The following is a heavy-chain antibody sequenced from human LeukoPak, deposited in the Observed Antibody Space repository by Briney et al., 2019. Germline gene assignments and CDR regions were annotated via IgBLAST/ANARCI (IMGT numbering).Heavy chain of an antibody. J-gene: IGHJ5*02. D-gene: IGHD2-15*01. V-gene: IGHV3-21*01. CDR2: ISTSSSYI. CDR1: GFTFSNFW. CDR3: ARGADGVSSNSRGWFDP. Sequence: PGGSLRLSCAASGFTFSNFWMNWVRQAPGKGPEWVSSISTSSSYIYYADSVKGRFTISRDNARNSLYLQMNTLRAEDTAVYSCARGADGVSSNSRGWFDPWGQGTLVTVSS.